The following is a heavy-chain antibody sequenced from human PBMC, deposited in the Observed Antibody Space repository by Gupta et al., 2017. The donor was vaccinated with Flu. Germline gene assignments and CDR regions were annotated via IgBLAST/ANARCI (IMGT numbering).Heavy chain of an antibody. CDR1: GASISSSSYY. CDR2: IYTSGAP. CDR3: ARLHYDSSGYYIFDY. Sequence: LQLQESGPGLVMPSEALSLTCTVSGASISSSSYYWGWFRQPHGQGLERIGRIYTSGAPFYNPSLKRRVTISVDTSKNQYSLKLIYVTAADTAVYYCARLHYDSSGYYIFDYWGQGTLVTVSS. D-gene: IGHD3-22*01. V-gene: IGHV4-39*01. J-gene: IGHJ4*02.